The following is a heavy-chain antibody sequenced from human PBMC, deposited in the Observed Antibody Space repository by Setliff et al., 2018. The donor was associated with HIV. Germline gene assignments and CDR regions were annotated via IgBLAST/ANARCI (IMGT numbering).Heavy chain of an antibody. V-gene: IGHV4-30-4*01. J-gene: IGHJ4*02. CDR1: GASFVGDNH. CDR2: FMYTDIHYVNYLN. CDR3: ARARSDWYNVRPYYFDL. Sequence: SSETLFLTCAVSGASFVGDNHWSWIRQTPERGLEWIAYFMYTDIHYVNYLNYRNPSLASRLSISVDKSKNQFSLTLSSVTAADTAVYYCARARSDWYNVRPYYFDLWGQGTPVTVSS. D-gene: IGHD6-19*01.